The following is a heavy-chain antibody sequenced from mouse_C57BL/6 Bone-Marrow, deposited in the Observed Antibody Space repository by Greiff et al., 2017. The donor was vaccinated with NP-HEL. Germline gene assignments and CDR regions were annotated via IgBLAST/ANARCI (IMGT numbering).Heavy chain of an antibody. CDR1: GFTFSDYG. V-gene: IGHV5-17*01. D-gene: IGHD1-1*01. J-gene: IGHJ2*01. CDR3: ARGAYGSSLFDY. Sequence: EVKLMESGGGLVKPGGSLKLSCAASGFTFSDYGMHWVRQAPEKGLEWVPYISSGSSTIYYADTVKGRFTISRDNAKNTLFLQMTSLRSEDTAMYYCARGAYGSSLFDYWGQGTTLTVSS. CDR2: ISSGSSTI.